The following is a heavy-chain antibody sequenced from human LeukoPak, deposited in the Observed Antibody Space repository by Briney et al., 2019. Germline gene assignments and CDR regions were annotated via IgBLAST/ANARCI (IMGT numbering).Heavy chain of an antibody. V-gene: IGHV4-61*02. CDR3: ARSPDYDSTGHDY. CDR1: SASISSGSLY. CDR2: VYTSGTT. Sequence: SQTLSLTWTVSSASISSGSLYWNWIRQPAGKGLEWIGRVYTSGTTNYNPSLKSRVTISVDTSKNHFSLKLSSVTAADTAVYYCARSPDYDSTGHDYWGQGTLVTVSS. D-gene: IGHD3-22*01. J-gene: IGHJ4*02.